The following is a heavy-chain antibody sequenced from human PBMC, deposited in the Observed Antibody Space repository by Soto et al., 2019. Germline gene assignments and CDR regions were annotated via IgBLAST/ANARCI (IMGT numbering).Heavy chain of an antibody. CDR2: ISNDGNNK. Sequence: ESGGGVVQPGRSLRLSCAASGFTFSMYAVHWVRQAPGKGLEWVAFISNDGNNKRYADSVKGRFTISRDNSKNTMYIQMNSLRSEDTAVYYCAKDRTELDSFDYWGQGTLVSVSS. CDR3: AKDRTELDSFDY. V-gene: IGHV3-30-3*01. J-gene: IGHJ4*02. D-gene: IGHD1-1*01. CDR1: GFTFSMYA.